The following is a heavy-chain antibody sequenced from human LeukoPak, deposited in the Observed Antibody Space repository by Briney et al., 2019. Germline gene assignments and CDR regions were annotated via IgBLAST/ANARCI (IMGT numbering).Heavy chain of an antibody. V-gene: IGHV3-23*01. CDR3: AKEGLYGDYDFEYFQH. CDR2: ISGSGGST. D-gene: IGHD4-17*01. Sequence: GGSLRLSCAASGFTFSNYAMSWVRQAPGKGLEWVSAISGSGGSTYYADSVKGRFTISRDNSKNTLYLQMNSLRAEDTAVYYCAKEGLYGDYDFEYFQHWGQGTLVTVSS. J-gene: IGHJ1*01. CDR1: GFTFSNYA.